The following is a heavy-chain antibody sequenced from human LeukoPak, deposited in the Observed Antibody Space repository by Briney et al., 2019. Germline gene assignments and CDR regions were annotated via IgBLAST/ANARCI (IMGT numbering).Heavy chain of an antibody. CDR2: ISSRGSTI. D-gene: IGHD2-2*01. J-gene: IGHJ6*04. Sequence: PGGSLRLSCAASGFTFSSYEMNWVRQAPGKGLEWVSYISSRGSTIYYADSVKGRFTISRDNAKNSLYLQMNSLRAEDTAVYYCARDKCSRTSCYDVWGKGTTVTVSS. CDR3: ARDKCSRTSCYDV. CDR1: GFTFSSYE. V-gene: IGHV3-48*03.